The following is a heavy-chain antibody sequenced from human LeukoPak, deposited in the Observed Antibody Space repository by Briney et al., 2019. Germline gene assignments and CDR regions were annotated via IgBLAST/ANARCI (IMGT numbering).Heavy chain of an antibody. V-gene: IGHV3-48*03. Sequence: GRTLSLFCAVSGLTFSSYETNWARQARGKGLEWGSYISSSGSTIYYTASVKGRFTISRDNAKNSLYLQMNSLRAEDTAVYYCAELGITMIGGVWGKGTTVTISS. CDR1: GLTFSSYE. CDR2: ISSSGSTI. CDR3: AELGITMIGGV. J-gene: IGHJ6*04. D-gene: IGHD3-10*02.